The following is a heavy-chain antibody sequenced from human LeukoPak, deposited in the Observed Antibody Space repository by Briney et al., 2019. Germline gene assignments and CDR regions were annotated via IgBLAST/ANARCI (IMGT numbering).Heavy chain of an antibody. D-gene: IGHD3-16*01. Sequence: SETLSLTCTVSGVSISSSSYYWGWIRQPPGEGLEWIGSLYYSGRTYYNPSLKSRVTISVDTSKNQFPLKLSSVTAADTAVYYCARDKGEPPYYYYGMDVWGQGTTVTVSS. V-gene: IGHV4-39*06. CDR3: ARDKGEPPYYYYGMDV. CDR2: LYYSGRT. CDR1: GVSISSSSYY. J-gene: IGHJ6*02.